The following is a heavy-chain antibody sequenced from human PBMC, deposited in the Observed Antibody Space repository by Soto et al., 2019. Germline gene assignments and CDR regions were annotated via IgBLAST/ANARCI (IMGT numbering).Heavy chain of an antibody. CDR2: ISAYNGNT. J-gene: IGHJ2*01. CDR1: GYTFTSYG. Sequence: QVQLVQSGAEVKKPGASVKVSCKASGYTFTSYGISWVRQAPGQGLEWMGWISAYNGNTNYAQKLQGRVTMTTDTSKSTAYMELRSLRSDDTAVYYCARVVDGDYDYEYWYFDLWGRGTLVTVSS. V-gene: IGHV1-18*01. CDR3: ARVVDGDYDYEYWYFDL. D-gene: IGHD4-17*01.